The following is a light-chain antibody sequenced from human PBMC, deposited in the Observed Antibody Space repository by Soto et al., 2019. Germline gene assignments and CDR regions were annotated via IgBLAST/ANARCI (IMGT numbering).Light chain of an antibody. Sequence: SYELTQPPSVSVSPGQTARITCSGDALPKQYAYWYQQKPGQAPVLVIYKDSERTSGIPERFSGSSSGTTVTLTISGVQAEDEADYYCQSADSSGTSLVFGGGTKLTVL. CDR1: ALPKQY. V-gene: IGLV3-25*02. CDR2: KDS. CDR3: QSADSSGTSLV. J-gene: IGLJ3*02.